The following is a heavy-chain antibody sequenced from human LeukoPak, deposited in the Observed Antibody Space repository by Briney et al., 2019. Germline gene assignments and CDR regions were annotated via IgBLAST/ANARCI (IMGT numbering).Heavy chain of an antibody. CDR2: IYTSGST. J-gene: IGHJ5*02. D-gene: IGHD2/OR15-2a*01. Sequence: PSETLSLTCTVSGGSISNYHWSWIRQPAGKGLEWIGRIYTSGSTSYSPSLKSRVTISVDKSKSQFSLKLRSVTAADTAVYYCARDLDHCDSTNCHNWFDSWGQGTLVTVSS. CDR1: GGSISNYH. CDR3: ARDLDHCDSTNCHNWFDS. V-gene: IGHV4-4*07.